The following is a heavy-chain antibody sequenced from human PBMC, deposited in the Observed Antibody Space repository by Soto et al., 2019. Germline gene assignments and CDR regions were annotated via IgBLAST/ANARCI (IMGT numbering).Heavy chain of an antibody. V-gene: IGHV3-23*01. J-gene: IGHJ4*02. Sequence: GGSLRLSCAASGFTFSSYAMSWVRQALGKGLEWVSAISGSGGSTYYADSVKGRFTISRDNSKNTLYLQMNSLRAEDTVLFFFAKEGMAPPWYFFDYWVQGTLVTVSS. D-gene: IGHD2-8*02. CDR2: ISGSGGST. CDR1: GFTFSSYA. CDR3: AKEGMAPPWYFFDY.